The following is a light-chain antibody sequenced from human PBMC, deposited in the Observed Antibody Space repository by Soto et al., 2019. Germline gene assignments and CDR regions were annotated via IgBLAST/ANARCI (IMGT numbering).Light chain of an antibody. V-gene: IGKV3-20*01. J-gene: IGKJ2*01. Sequence: ECVLTQSPGTLSLSPGESATLSCRASQFTSDKFLAWYQQKPGRAPRLLIYGASNRATGIPDRISGSGSGSGTDFTLTISRLEPEDSAVYYCQQYGSSPYTFGQGTKLEIK. CDR1: QFTSDKF. CDR2: GAS. CDR3: QQYGSSPYT.